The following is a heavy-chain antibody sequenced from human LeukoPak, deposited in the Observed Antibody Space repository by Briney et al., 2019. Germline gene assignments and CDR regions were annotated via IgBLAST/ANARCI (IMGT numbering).Heavy chain of an antibody. D-gene: IGHD6-13*01. CDR1: GGSFSGYY. J-gene: IGHJ3*02. CDR2: INHSGST. V-gene: IGHV4-34*01. Sequence: SQTLSLTCAVYGGSFSGYYWSWIRQPPGKGLEWIGEINHSGSTNYNPSLKSRVTISVDTSKNQFSLKLSSVTAADTAVYYCARRFIAAARGAFDIWGQGTMVTVSS. CDR3: ARRFIAAARGAFDI.